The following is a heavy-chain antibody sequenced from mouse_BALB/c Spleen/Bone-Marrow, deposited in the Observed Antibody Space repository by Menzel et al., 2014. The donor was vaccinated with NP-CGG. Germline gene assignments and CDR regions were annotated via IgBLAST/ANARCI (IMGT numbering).Heavy chain of an antibody. J-gene: IGHJ4*01. V-gene: IGHV1-87*01. CDR2: IYPGDGDT. D-gene: IGHD1-1*01. CDR1: GYTFTSYW. Sequence: VQLQQSGAELARPGASVKLSCKASGYTFTSYWMQWVKQRPGQGLEWIGAIYPGDGDTRNTQKFKGKATLTADKSSSTAYMQLSSLASEDSAVYYCARNYYYGSSWSAMDYWGQGTSVTVSP. CDR3: ARNYYYGSSWSAMDY.